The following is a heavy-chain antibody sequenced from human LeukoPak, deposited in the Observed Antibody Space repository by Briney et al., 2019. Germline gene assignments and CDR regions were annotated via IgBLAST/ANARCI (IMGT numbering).Heavy chain of an antibody. CDR3: ARGPPVAGNDY. CDR2: ISSSGSTI. V-gene: IGHV3-48*03. D-gene: IGHD6-19*01. Sequence: GGSLRLSCAASGFTFSSYEMNWVRQAPGKGLEWVSYISSSGSTIYYADSVKGRFTISRDNAKNSLYLQMNSLRAEDTAVYYCARGPPVAGNDYWGQGTLVTVSS. J-gene: IGHJ4*02. CDR1: GFTFSSYE.